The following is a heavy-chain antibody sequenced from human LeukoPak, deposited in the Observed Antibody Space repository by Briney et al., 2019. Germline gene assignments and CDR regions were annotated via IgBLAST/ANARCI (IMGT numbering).Heavy chain of an antibody. V-gene: IGHV3-23*01. D-gene: IGHD2-2*01. J-gene: IGHJ3*02. CDR1: GFTFSSYA. CDR3: AKGSCSSTSCHPAFDI. Sequence: GGSLRLSCAASGFTFSSYAMSWVRQAPGKGLEWVSAISGSGDSTYYADSVKGRFTISRDNSKNTLYLQMNSLRAEDTAVYYCAKGSCSSTSCHPAFDIWGQGTMVTVSS. CDR2: ISGSGDST.